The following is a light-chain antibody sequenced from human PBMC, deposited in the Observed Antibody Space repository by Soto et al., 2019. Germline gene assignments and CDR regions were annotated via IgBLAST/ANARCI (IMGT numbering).Light chain of an antibody. Sequence: EIVMSQSPATLSVSPGERATLSCRASQSVSSNLAWYQQKPGQAPRLLIYGASTRATGIPARFSGSGSGTESTLTISSLQSQDVAVYYCQQYNSWPPWTFGQGTKVEIK. J-gene: IGKJ1*01. CDR3: QQYNSWPPWT. V-gene: IGKV3-15*01. CDR1: QSVSSN. CDR2: GAS.